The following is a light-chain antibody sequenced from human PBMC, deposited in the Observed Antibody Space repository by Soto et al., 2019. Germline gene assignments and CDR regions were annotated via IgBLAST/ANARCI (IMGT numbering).Light chain of an antibody. V-gene: IGKV3-15*01. Sequence: EIVMTQSPATLSVSPGERATLSCRASQSVSSNLAWYQQKPGQVPRLLIYGASTRATGIPARFSGSGSGTEFTLTISSLQSEDFAVYYCQQYNNWPPFGYTFGQGTKLEIK. CDR2: GAS. CDR1: QSVSSN. CDR3: QQYNNWPPFGYT. J-gene: IGKJ2*01.